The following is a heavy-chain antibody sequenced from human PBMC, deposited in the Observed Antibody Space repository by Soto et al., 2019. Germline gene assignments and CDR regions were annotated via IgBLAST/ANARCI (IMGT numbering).Heavy chain of an antibody. D-gene: IGHD6-13*01. CDR2: ISGYNGYP. CDR1: GYIFTNYG. Sequence: ASVKVSCKTSGYIFTNYGVAWVRQAPGQGLELVAWISGYNGYPKHTQKSQGRVTVTTDTTTRTGYMELRNLRSDDTAVYYCARASAGALYDFWGQGTRVTVSS. CDR3: ARASAGALYDF. V-gene: IGHV1-18*01. J-gene: IGHJ4*02.